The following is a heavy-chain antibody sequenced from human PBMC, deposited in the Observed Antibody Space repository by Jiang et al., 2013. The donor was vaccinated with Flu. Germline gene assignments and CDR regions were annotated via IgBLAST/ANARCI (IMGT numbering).Heavy chain of an antibody. CDR2: IYYSGST. CDR3: ARLLYRDGYNSYYYYYMDV. J-gene: IGHJ6*03. V-gene: IGHV4-39*07. D-gene: IGHD5-24*01. CDR1: GGSISSSSYY. Sequence: LLKPSETLSLTCTVSGGSISSSSYYWGWIRQPPGKGLEWIGSIYYSGSTYYNPSLKSRVTISVDTSKNQFSLKLSSVTAADTAVYYCARLLYRDGYNSYYYYYMDVWG.